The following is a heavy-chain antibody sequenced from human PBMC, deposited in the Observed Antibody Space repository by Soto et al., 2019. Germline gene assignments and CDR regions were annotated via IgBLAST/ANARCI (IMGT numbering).Heavy chain of an antibody. V-gene: IGHV4-31*03. J-gene: IGHJ6*02. CDR3: ARSYCSSTSCYIYYYYGMDV. CDR1: GGSISSGGYY. D-gene: IGHD2-2*02. Sequence: PSETLSLTCTVSGGSISSGGYYWSWIRQHPGKGLEWIGYIYYSGSTYYNPSLKSRVTISVDTSKNQFSLKLSSVTAADTAVYYCARSYCSSTSCYIYYYYGMDVWGQGTTVTVSS. CDR2: IYYSGST.